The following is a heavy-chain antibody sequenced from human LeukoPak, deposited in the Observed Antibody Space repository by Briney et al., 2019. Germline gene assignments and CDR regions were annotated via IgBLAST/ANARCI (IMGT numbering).Heavy chain of an antibody. D-gene: IGHD6-6*01. CDR3: ARDRVSHGMDV. V-gene: IGHV4-59*01. Sequence: PSGTLSLTCTVPGGSISSYYWSWIRQPPGKGLEWIGYIYYSGSTNYNPSLKSRVTISVDTSKNQFSLKLSSVTAADTAVYYCARDRVSHGMDVWGQGTTVTVSS. J-gene: IGHJ6*02. CDR1: GGSISSYY. CDR2: IYYSGST.